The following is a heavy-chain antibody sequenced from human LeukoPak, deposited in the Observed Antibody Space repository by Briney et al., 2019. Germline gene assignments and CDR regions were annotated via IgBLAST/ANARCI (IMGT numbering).Heavy chain of an antibody. D-gene: IGHD6-13*01. Sequence: SETLSLTCAVYGGSFSGYYWSWIRQPPGKGLEWIGEINHSGSTNYNPSLKSRVTISVDTSKNQFSLKLSSVTAADTAVYYCARSGSSSWCWFDPWGQGTLVTVSS. J-gene: IGHJ5*02. V-gene: IGHV4-34*01. CDR3: ARSGSSSWCWFDP. CDR1: GGSFSGYY. CDR2: INHSGST.